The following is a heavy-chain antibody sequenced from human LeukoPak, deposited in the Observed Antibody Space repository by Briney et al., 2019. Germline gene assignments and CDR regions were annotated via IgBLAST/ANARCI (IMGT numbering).Heavy chain of an antibody. Sequence: GGSLRLSCAASGFTVSSNYMSWFRQAPGKGLVWVSGINHDGTGTYYADSVKGRFTISRDNAKNTVDLQMNGLRAEDTTVYYCATVSEYWGQGTLVTVSS. CDR3: ATVSEY. CDR2: INHDGTGT. V-gene: IGHV3-74*01. J-gene: IGHJ4*02. CDR1: GFTVSSNY.